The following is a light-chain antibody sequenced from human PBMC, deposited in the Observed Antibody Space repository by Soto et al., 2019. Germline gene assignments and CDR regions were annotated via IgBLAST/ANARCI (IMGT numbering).Light chain of an antibody. V-gene: IGKV3-20*01. J-gene: IGKJ1*01. CDR2: GAS. CDR1: QSVSSSF. CDR3: QQYVTSPWA. Sequence: EIVLTQSPGPLSLSPGERATLSCRASQSVSSSFLAWYQQKPGQAPRLLIYGASNMATGIPDRFSGSGSGTDFTLTISRLEPEDFAVYYCQQYVTSPWAFGQGTKV.